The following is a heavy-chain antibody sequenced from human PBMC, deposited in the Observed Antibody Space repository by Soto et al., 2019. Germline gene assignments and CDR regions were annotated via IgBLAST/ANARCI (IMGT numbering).Heavy chain of an antibody. D-gene: IGHD3-3*01. V-gene: IGHV4-34*01. CDR1: GGSFSGYY. J-gene: IGHJ6*02. Sequence: QVQLQQWGAGLLKPSETLSLTCAVYGGSFSGYYWSWIRQPPGKGLEWIGEINHSGSTNYNPSLKSRVTISVDTSKNQFPLKLSSVTAADTAVYYCAGVLRCLEWRTPLDVWGQGTTVTVPS. CDR3: AGVLRCLEWRTPLDV. CDR2: INHSGST.